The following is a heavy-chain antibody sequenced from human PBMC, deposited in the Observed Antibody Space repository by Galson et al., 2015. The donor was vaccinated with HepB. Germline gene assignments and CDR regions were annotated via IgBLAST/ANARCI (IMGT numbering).Heavy chain of an antibody. Sequence: SVKVSCKASGYTFTGYYMHWVRQAPGQGLEWMGWINPNSGGTNYAQKFQGWVTMTRDTSISTAYMELSRLRSDDTAVYYCARVSRYDYGDYEAGGEVPYYFDYWGQGTLVTVSS. CDR3: ARVSRYDYGDYEAGGEVPYYFDY. CDR1: GYTFTGYY. V-gene: IGHV1-2*04. D-gene: IGHD4-17*01. J-gene: IGHJ4*02. CDR2: INPNSGGT.